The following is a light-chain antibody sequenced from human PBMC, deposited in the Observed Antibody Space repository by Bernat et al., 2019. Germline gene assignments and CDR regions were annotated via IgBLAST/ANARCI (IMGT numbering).Light chain of an antibody. V-gene: IGLV2-23*01. Sequence: QSALTQPASVSGSPGQSITISCTGSSSDVGTYNLVSWYQQHPGKAPKLMIYEGSKRPSGVSTRFYGSKAGNTAYLTISGLQDEDEADYSGCSYVGACSWGFGGGTKLTVV. CDR2: EGS. CDR1: SSDVGTYNL. J-gene: IGLJ3*02. CDR3: CSYVGACSWG.